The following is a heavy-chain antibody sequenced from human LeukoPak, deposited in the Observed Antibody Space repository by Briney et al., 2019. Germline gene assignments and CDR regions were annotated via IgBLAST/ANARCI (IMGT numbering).Heavy chain of an antibody. CDR1: GFSLSTSGMR. J-gene: IGHJ3*02. D-gene: IGHD3-16*01. Sequence: SGPTLLHPTPTLTLTCTFSGFSLSTSGMRASWIRQPPGKALEWLALIDWDDDKFYSTSLKTRLTISKDTSKNQVVLTMTNMDPVDTATYYYARMALGDAFDIWGRGTMVTVSS. CDR3: ARMALGDAFDI. CDR2: IDWDDDK. V-gene: IGHV2-70*04.